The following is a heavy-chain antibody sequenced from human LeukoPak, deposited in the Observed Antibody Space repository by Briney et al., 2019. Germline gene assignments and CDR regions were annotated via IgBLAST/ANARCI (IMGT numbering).Heavy chain of an antibody. V-gene: IGHV4-4*02. J-gene: IGHJ3*02. CDR3: ARDRATAGRTDAYDI. D-gene: IGHD6-13*01. CDR2: IYHTGST. CDR1: GGSISTTNW. Sequence: PSETLSLTCAVPGGSISTTNWWSWVRQPPGKGLEWIGEIYHTGSTNYKPSLKSRVTISVDKSKNQFSLRLSSVTAADTAVYYCARDRATAGRTDAYDIWGQGTMVTVSS.